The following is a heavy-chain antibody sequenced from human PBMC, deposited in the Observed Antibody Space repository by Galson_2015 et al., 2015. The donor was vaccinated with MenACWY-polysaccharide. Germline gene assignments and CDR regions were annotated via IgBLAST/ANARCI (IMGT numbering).Heavy chain of an antibody. J-gene: IGHJ6*02. Sequence: SLRLSCAASGFDFTRYSMNWVRQAPGKGLEWLSYITGSSDTIYYADSVKGRFTISRDNAQNSLVLQLRSLTVEDTAVYYCARERATVIADSNGMDVCGQGTAVTVSS. D-gene: IGHD2-21*01. CDR3: ARERATVIADSNGMDV. CDR2: ITGSSDTI. CDR1: GFDFTRYS. V-gene: IGHV3-48*01.